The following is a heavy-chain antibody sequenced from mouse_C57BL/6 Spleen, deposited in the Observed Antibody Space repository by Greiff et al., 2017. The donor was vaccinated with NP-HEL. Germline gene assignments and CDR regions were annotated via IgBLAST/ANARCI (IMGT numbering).Heavy chain of an antibody. D-gene: IGHD2-5*01. J-gene: IGHJ3*01. CDR1: GYSITSGYY. Sequence: DVKLVESGPGLVKPSQSLSLTCSVTGYSITSGYYWNWIRQFPGNKLEWMGYISYDGSNNYNPSLKNRISITRDTSKNQFFLKLNSVTTEDTATYYCAKIYSNYEGFAYWGQGTLVTVSA. V-gene: IGHV3-6*01. CDR2: ISYDGSN. CDR3: AKIYSNYEGFAY.